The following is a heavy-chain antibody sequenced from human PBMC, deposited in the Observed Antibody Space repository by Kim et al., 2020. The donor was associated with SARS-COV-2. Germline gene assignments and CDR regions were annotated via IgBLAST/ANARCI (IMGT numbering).Heavy chain of an antibody. Sequence: ASVKVSCKASGYTFTSYGISWVRQAPGQGLEWMGWISAYNGNTNYAQKLHGRVTMTTDTSTSTAYMELRSLRSDDTAVYYCARGTVVVPAAMWGYYYYYMDVWGRGTTVTVSS. CDR1: GYTFTSYG. CDR2: ISAYNGNT. V-gene: IGHV1-18*01. CDR3: ARGTVVVPAAMWGYYYYYMDV. J-gene: IGHJ6*03. D-gene: IGHD2-2*01.